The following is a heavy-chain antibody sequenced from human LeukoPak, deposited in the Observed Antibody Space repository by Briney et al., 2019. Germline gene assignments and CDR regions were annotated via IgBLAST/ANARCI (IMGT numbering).Heavy chain of an antibody. J-gene: IGHJ6*03. CDR1: GGSFSGYY. V-gene: IGHV4-34*01. Sequence: PSETLSLTCAVYGGSFSGYYWSWIRQPPGKGLEWIGEINHSGSTNYNPSLKSRVTISVDTSKNQFSLKLSSVTAADTAVYYCARHRGLSMDCSSTSCYAGYYYYYYMDVWGKGTTVTISS. CDR2: INHSGST. CDR3: ARHRGLSMDCSSTSCYAGYYYYYYMDV. D-gene: IGHD2-2*01.